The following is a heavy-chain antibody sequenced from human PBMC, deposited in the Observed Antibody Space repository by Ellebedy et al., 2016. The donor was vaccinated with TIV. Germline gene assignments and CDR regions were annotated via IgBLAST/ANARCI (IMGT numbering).Heavy chain of an antibody. CDR2: INPSGGST. D-gene: IGHD6-6*01. J-gene: IGHJ6*02. CDR1: GYTFTSYY. V-gene: IGHV1-46*01. Sequence: AASVKVSCKASGYTFTSYYMHWVRQAPGQGLEWMGIINPSGGSTSYAQKFQGRVTITADESTSTAYMELSSLRSEDTAVYYCARDETPQYRGIYYYYGMDVWGQGTTVTVSS. CDR3: ARDETPQYRGIYYYYGMDV.